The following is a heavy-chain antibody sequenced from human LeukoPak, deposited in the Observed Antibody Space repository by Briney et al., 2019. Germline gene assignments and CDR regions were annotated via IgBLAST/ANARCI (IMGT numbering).Heavy chain of an antibody. CDR1: GGTFNSYA. V-gene: IGHV1-69*06. J-gene: IGHJ4*02. D-gene: IGHD3-16*01. Sequence: ASVKVSCKAAGGTFNSYAISWVRQAPGQGLEWMGGMIPIFGTTNYARKFRGRVTLPADKSTRTAYMELSSLRSENTAVYACAKDNDSRDPPQFEYWGQGTLVTASS. CDR2: MIPIFGTT. CDR3: AKDNDSRDPPQFEY.